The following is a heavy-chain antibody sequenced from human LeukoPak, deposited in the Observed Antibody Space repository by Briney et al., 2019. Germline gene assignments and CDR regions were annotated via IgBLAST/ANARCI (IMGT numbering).Heavy chain of an antibody. CDR2: IIPILGIA. Sequence: SVKVSCKASGGTFSSYAISWVRQAPGQGLEWMGRIIPILGIANYAQKFQGRVTITADKSTSTAYMELSSLRSEDTAVYYCATSPPKMATITSYWYFDLWGRGTLVTVSS. D-gene: IGHD5-24*01. CDR1: GGTFSSYA. CDR3: ATSPPKMATITSYWYFDL. V-gene: IGHV1-69*04. J-gene: IGHJ2*01.